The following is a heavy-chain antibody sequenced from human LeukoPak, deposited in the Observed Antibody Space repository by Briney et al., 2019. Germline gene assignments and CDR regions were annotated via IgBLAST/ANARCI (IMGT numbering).Heavy chain of an antibody. CDR3: ARDWFNDY. D-gene: IGHD3-9*01. V-gene: IGHV4-30-2*01. Sequence: KTSQTLSLTCTVSGGSISSGGYYWSWIRQPPGKGLEWIGYIYHSGSTYYNPSLKSRVTISVDRSKNQFSLKLSSVTAADTAVYYCARDWFNDYWGQGTLVTVSS. J-gene: IGHJ4*02. CDR1: GGSISSGGYY. CDR2: IYHSGST.